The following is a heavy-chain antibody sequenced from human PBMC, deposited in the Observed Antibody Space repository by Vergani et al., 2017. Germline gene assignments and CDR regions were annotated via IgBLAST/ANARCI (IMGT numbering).Heavy chain of an antibody. CDR2: IYWDDDK. Sequence: QITLKESGPTLVKPTQTLTLTCTFSGFSLSTSGVGVGWIRQPPGKALEWLALIYWDDDKRYSPSLKSRLTITKDTSKNQVVLTMTNMDPVDTATYYCAHRPRPLGSNYYGSGSHDWFDPWGQGTLVTVSS. CDR3: AHRPRPLGSNYYGSGSHDWFDP. CDR1: GFSLSTSGVG. J-gene: IGHJ5*02. V-gene: IGHV2-5*02. D-gene: IGHD3-10*01.